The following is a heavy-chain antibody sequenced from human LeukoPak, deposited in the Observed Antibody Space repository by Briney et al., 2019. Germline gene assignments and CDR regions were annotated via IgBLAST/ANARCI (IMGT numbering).Heavy chain of an antibody. V-gene: IGHV3-30*18. CDR3: AKGTYDSRGHFDY. D-gene: IGHD3-22*01. Sequence: GGSLRLSCAASGSTFSSNGMHWVRQAPGKGLEWVAVISYDGSNKYYADSVKGRFTISRDNSKNTLYLQMNSLRAEDTAAYYCAKGTYDSRGHFDYWGQGTLVSVSS. CDR2: ISYDGSNK. J-gene: IGHJ4*02. CDR1: GSTFSSNG.